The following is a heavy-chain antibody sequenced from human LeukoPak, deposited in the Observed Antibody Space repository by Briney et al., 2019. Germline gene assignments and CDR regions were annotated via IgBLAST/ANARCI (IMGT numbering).Heavy chain of an antibody. CDR2: IYSGGST. Sequence: PGGSLRLSCAASGFTVSSNYMSWVRQAPGKGLEWVSVIYSGGSTYYADSVKGRFTISRDNSKNTLYLQMNSLRAEDTAVYYCARGRDTVTLDYWGQGTVEVVSS. CDR3: ARGRDTVTLDY. J-gene: IGHJ4*02. D-gene: IGHD4-17*01. CDR1: GFTVSSNY. V-gene: IGHV3-53*01.